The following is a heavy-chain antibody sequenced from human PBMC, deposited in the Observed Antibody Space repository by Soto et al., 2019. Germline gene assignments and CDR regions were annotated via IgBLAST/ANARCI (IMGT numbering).Heavy chain of an antibody. J-gene: IGHJ5*02. D-gene: IGHD3-10*01. V-gene: IGHV3-23*01. Sequence: GGSLRLSCTASGFTLQNYAMAWVRQAPGKGLEWVSTLIGGHYGTAYSYSVKGRFTVSRDNSKNCLYLQMNSLGVEDTTMYFCAKGKSTGDIDWFDPWGQGSLVTVSS. CDR1: GFTLQNYA. CDR3: AKGKSTGDIDWFDP. CDR2: LIGGHYGT.